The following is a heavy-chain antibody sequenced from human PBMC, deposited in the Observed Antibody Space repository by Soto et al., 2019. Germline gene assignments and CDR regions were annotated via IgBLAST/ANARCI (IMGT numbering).Heavy chain of an antibody. J-gene: IGHJ4*02. CDR3: ARENGDYGDYGDC. D-gene: IGHD4-17*01. V-gene: IGHV3-21*01. CDR1: GFTFSSYS. CDR2: ISSSSSYI. Sequence: GGSLRLSCAASGFTFSSYSMNWVRQAPGKGLEWVSSISSSSSYIYYADSVKGRFTISRENAKNSLYLQMNSLRAEDTAVYYCARENGDYGDYGDCWGQGTLVTVSS.